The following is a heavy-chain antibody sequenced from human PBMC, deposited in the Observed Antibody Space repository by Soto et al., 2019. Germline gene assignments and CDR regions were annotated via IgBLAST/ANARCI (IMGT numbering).Heavy chain of an antibody. V-gene: IGHV1-3*01. CDR2: INAGNGNT. D-gene: IGHD6-19*01. CDR1: GYTFTSYA. CDR3: ATPAQWLVTAFDI. Sequence: ASVKVSCKASGYTFTSYAMHWVRRAPGQRLEWMGWINAGNGNTKYSQKFQGRVTITRDTSASTAYMELSSLRSEDTAVYYCATPAQWLVTAFDIWGQGTMVTVSS. J-gene: IGHJ3*02.